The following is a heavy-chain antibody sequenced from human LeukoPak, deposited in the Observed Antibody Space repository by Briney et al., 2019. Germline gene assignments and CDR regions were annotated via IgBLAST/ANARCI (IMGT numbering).Heavy chain of an antibody. Sequence: SETLSLTCPVYGGSFSGFYWSWIRQPPGKGLEWIGSIYYSGSTYYNPSLKSRVTISVDTSKNQFSLKLRSVTAADTAVYYCARDLVVVAATDRWFDPWGQGTLVTVSS. CDR3: ARDLVVVAATDRWFDP. V-gene: IGHV4-34*01. CDR1: GGSFSGFY. J-gene: IGHJ5*02. D-gene: IGHD2-15*01. CDR2: IYYSGST.